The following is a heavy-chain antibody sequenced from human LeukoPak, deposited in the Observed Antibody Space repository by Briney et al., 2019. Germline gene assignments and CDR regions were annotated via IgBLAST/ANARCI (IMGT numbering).Heavy chain of an antibody. Sequence: GGSLRLSCVASGFTVSSNDMSWVRQAPGKGLEWVSVIYSGGTTSYADSVKGRFTISRDNSKNTLYLQMSSLRAEDTAVYYCAKGDYYDLDYWGQGTLVTVSS. CDR3: AKGDYYDLDY. J-gene: IGHJ4*02. CDR1: GFTVSSND. V-gene: IGHV3-53*01. CDR2: IYSGGTT. D-gene: IGHD3-22*01.